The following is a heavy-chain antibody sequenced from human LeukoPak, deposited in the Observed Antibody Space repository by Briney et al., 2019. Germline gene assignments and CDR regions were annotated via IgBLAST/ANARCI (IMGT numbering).Heavy chain of an antibody. J-gene: IGHJ4*02. D-gene: IGHD3-3*01. CDR1: GFTFSSYE. V-gene: IGHV3-33*08. CDR2: IWYDGSNK. Sequence: GGSLRLSCAASGFTFSSYEMNWVRQAPGKGLEWVAVIWYDGSNKYYADSVKGRFTISRDNSKNTLYLQMNSLRAEDTAVYYCARDREWRGPFDYWGQGTLVTVSS. CDR3: ARDREWRGPFDY.